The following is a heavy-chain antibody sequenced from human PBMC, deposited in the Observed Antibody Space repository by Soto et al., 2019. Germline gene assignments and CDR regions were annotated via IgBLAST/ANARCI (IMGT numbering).Heavy chain of an antibody. CDR1: GGSISSSSYY. CDR3: ARKPIVDPSPFFDWLLYNWFDP. J-gene: IGHJ5*02. CDR2: IYYSGST. D-gene: IGHD3-9*01. Sequence: SETLSLTCTVSGGSISSSSYYWGWIRQPPGKGLEWIGSIYYSGSTYYNPSLKSRVTISVDTSKNQFSLKLSSVTAADTAVYYCARKPIVDPSPFFDWLLYNWFDPWGQGTLVTVSS. V-gene: IGHV4-39*01.